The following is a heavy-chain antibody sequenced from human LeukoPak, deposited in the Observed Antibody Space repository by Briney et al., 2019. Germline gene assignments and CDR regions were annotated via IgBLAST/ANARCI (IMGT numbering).Heavy chain of an antibody. CDR1: GYTFTGYY. Sequence: ASVRVSCEASGYTFTGYYMHCVRPAPGQGLEWMGWINPNSGGTNYAQKVQGRLTKTRDTSISAAYMELSRLRSDDAAVYYCASQRVWFGDTRGYFDYWGQGTLVTVSS. V-gene: IGHV1-2*02. CDR2: INPNSGGT. CDR3: ASQRVWFGDTRGYFDY. J-gene: IGHJ4*02. D-gene: IGHD3-10*01.